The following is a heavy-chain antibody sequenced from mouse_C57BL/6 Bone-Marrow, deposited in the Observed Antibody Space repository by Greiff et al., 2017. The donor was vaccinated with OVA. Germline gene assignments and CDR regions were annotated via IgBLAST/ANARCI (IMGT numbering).Heavy chain of an antibody. Sequence: EVMLVESGGGLVKPGGSLKLSCAASGFTFSDYGMHWVRQAPEKGLEWVAYISRGSSTIYYADTVKGRFTFSRDTAKNTLFLQMTSLRSEDTAMYYCARINYWYFDVWGTGTTVTVSA. CDR2: ISRGSSTI. CDR3: ARINYWYFDV. V-gene: IGHV5-17*01. CDR1: GFTFSDYG. J-gene: IGHJ1*03.